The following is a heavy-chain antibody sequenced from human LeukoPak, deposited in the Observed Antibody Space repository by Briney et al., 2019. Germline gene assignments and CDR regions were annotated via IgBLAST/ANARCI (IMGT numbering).Heavy chain of an antibody. CDR3: ARDSYDSSGYYYRAYYFDY. V-gene: IGHV3-21*04. Sequence: GGSLRLSCAASGFTFSSYSMNWVRQAPGKGLEWVSSISSSSSYIYYADSVKGRFTISRDNAKNSLYLQMNSLRAEDTAVYYCARDSYDSSGYYYRAYYFDYWGQGTLVTVSS. CDR2: ISSSSSYI. D-gene: IGHD3-22*01. J-gene: IGHJ4*02. CDR1: GFTFSSYS.